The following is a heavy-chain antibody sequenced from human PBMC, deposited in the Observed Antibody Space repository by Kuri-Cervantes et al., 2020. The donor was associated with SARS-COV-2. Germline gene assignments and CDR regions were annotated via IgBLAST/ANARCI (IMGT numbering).Heavy chain of an antibody. CDR2: MNPNTGNS. D-gene: IGHD5-12*01. CDR3: ARDSGDWTPDAFDI. CDR1: GYTFTGYY. Sequence: ASVKVSCKASGYTFTGYYMHWVRQAPGQGLEWMGWMNPNTGNSGYAQNFRGRVTMTRDTSINTAYMELSSLRSEDSAIYYCARDSGDWTPDAFDIWGQGTMVTVSS. J-gene: IGHJ3*02. V-gene: IGHV1-8*02.